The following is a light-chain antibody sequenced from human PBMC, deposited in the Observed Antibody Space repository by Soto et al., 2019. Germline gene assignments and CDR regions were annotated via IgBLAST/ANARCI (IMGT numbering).Light chain of an antibody. J-gene: IGKJ5*01. CDR3: QQRSNWLT. V-gene: IGKV3-11*01. CDR2: DVS. Sequence: EIVLTQSPATLSLSLGERATLSCRASQSVSTYLAWYQQKPGLAPRLLIYDVSNRATGIPPRFSGSGSGTDFTLTISSLEPEDFAVYYCQQRSNWLTFGQGTRLEIK. CDR1: QSVSTY.